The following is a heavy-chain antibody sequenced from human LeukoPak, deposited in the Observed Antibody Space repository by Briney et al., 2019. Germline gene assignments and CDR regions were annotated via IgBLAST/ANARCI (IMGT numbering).Heavy chain of an antibody. Sequence: SETLSLTCTVSGGSISSYYWSWIRQPPGKGLEWIGYIYYSGSTSYNPSLKSRVTILVDTSKNQFSLKLSSVTAADTAVYYCARYSSSSGYYGMDVWGQGTTVTVSS. CDR1: GGSISSYY. V-gene: IGHV4-59*08. J-gene: IGHJ6*02. CDR3: ARYSSSSGYYGMDV. CDR2: IYYSGST. D-gene: IGHD6-6*01.